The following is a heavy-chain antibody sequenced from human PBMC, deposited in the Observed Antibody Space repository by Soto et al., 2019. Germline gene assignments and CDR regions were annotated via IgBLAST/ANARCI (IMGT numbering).Heavy chain of an antibody. CDR3: ASGRWFDP. CDR1: GGSISSGGYY. Sequence: SETLSLICTVSGGSISSGGYYWSWIRQHPGKGLEWIGYIYYSGSTNYNPSLKSRVTISVDTSKNQFSVNLSSVTAADTAVYYCASGRWFDPWGQGTLVTVSS. J-gene: IGHJ5*02. CDR2: IYYSGST. V-gene: IGHV4-61*08.